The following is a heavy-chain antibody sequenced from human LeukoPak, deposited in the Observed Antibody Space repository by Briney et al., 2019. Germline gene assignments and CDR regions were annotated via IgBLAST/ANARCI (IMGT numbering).Heavy chain of an antibody. V-gene: IGHV3-30-3*01. CDR1: GFTFSSYA. Sequence: GGSLRLSCAASGFTFSSYAVHWVRQAPGKGLEWVAVISYDGSNKYYADSVKGRFTISRDNSKNTLYLQMNSLRAEDTAVYYCARDDFDYYDSSGYLYYFDYWGQGTLVTVSS. D-gene: IGHD3-22*01. CDR2: ISYDGSNK. CDR3: ARDDFDYYDSSGYLYYFDY. J-gene: IGHJ4*02.